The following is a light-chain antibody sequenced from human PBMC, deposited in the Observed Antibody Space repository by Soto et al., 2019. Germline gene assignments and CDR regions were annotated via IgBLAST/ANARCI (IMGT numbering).Light chain of an antibody. J-gene: IGKJ2*01. CDR1: QSVSSN. CDR2: GAS. Sequence: EIVMTQSPATLSVSRGERATLSCRASQSVSSNLAWYQHKPGQAPRLLIYGASTRATGIPARFSGSGSGTEFTLTVSSLQSEDFEVYYCQQYNNWPTRYTFGQGTKLEIK. V-gene: IGKV3-15*01. CDR3: QQYNNWPTRYT.